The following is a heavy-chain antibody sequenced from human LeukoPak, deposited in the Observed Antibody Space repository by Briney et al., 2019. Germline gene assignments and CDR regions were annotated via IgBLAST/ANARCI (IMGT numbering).Heavy chain of an antibody. CDR2: ISGSGGST. CDR3: AKDHYYGSGTILDY. D-gene: IGHD3-10*01. Sequence: GGSLRLSCAASGFTFSSYAMSWVRQAPGKGLXXXXAISGSGGSTYYADSVKGRSTISRDNSTNTLYLQMNSLRAEDTAVYYCAKDHYYGSGTILDYWGQGTLVTVSS. J-gene: IGHJ4*02. CDR1: GFTFSSYA. V-gene: IGHV3-23*01.